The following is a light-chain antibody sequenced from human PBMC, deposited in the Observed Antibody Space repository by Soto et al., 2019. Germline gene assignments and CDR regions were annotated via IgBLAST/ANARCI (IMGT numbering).Light chain of an antibody. CDR1: QSVSSSF. CDR3: QQYVSSPWA. CDR2: GAS. J-gene: IGKJ1*01. Sequence: EIVLAQSPGTVSWSRLEIARVCCMASQSVSSSFLAWYQQKAGQAPRLLIYGASRRATGIPDRFSGSGSGTDFTLTISRLEPEDFAVYYCQQYVSSPWAFGQGTKVDIK. V-gene: IGKV3-20*01.